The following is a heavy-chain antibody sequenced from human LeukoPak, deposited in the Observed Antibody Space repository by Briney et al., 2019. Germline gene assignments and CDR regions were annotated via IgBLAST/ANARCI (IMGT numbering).Heavy chain of an antibody. CDR2: IWYDGSKK. D-gene: IGHD4-17*01. J-gene: IGHJ3*02. V-gene: IGHV3-33*01. CDR3: AREGLSGDLADAFDI. Sequence: GRSLRLSCAASGFTFSSYGMHWVRQAPGGGLEWVAVIWYDGSKKYYADSVKGRFTISRDNSKNTVYLQMNSLRAEDTAVYYCAREGLSGDLADAFDIWGQGTMVTVSS. CDR1: GFTFSSYG.